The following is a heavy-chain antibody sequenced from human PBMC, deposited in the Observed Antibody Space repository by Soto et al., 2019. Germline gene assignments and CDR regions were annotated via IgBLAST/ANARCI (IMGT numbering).Heavy chain of an antibody. J-gene: IGHJ4*02. CDR1: GYTFTSYA. D-gene: IGHD4-17*01. V-gene: IGHV1-3*01. CDR2: INAGNGNT. CDR3: ARVRGDYPYFDY. Sequence: ASVKVSCKASGYTFTSYAMHWVRQAPGQRLEWMGWINAGNGNTKYSQKFQGRVTITRDTSASTAYMELSSLRSEDTAVYYCARVRGDYPYFDYWGQGTLVTVSS.